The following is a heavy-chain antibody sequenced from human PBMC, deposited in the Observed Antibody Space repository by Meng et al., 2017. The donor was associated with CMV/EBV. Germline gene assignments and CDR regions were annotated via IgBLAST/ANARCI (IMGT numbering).Heavy chain of an antibody. CDR1: GFTFSSYS. V-gene: IGHV3-21*01. Sequence: GGSLRLSCAASGFTFSSYSIIWVRQSPGKGLEWVSSISSSSSYTFYIDSVKGRFNISRDNAKNLVYLQMNSLRAEDTAMYYCARVLEDVVVVVPNYYYGMDVWGQGTTVTVSS. CDR3: ARVLEDVVVVVPNYYYGMDV. D-gene: IGHD2-15*01. J-gene: IGHJ6*01. CDR2: ISSSSSYT.